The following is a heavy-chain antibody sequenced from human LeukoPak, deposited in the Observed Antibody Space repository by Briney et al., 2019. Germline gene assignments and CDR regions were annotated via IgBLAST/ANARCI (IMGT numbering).Heavy chain of an antibody. CDR2: ISSSSSYI. CDR3: ARAGYSRYYFDY. Sequence: GGSLRLSCAASGLTFSSYSMNWVRQAPGKGLEWVSSISSSSSYIYYADSVKGRFTISRDNAKNSLYLQMNSLRAEDTAVYYCARAGYSRYYFDYWGQGTLVTVSS. V-gene: IGHV3-21*01. J-gene: IGHJ4*02. D-gene: IGHD5-24*01. CDR1: GLTFSSYS.